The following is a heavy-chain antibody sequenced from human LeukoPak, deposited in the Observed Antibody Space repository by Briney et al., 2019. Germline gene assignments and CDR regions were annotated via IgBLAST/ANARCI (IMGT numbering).Heavy chain of an antibody. CDR1: GGSINSHY. J-gene: IGHJ5*02. CDR2: IYYSGST. Sequence: SETLSLTCTVSGGSINSHYWSWTRQPPGKGLERIGNIYYSGSTNYNPSLKSRVLISVDTSKNQFSLTLSSVTAADAAVYYCGRSIASHGPTHNWFGPWGQGTLVTVSS. V-gene: IGHV4-59*08. D-gene: IGHD6-6*01. CDR3: GRSIASHGPTHNWFGP.